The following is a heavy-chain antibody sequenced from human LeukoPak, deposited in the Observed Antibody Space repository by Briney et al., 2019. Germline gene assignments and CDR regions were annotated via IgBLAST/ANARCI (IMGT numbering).Heavy chain of an antibody. CDR3: AKDIGRHYYGLGTEGGNFDF. Sequence: GGSLRLSCAASGFTFSSYGMHWVRQAPGKGLEWVAVISYDGSKKYYADSVKGRFTISRDNAKNSLYLQMNSLRAEDTALYYCAKDIGRHYYGLGTEGGNFDFWGQGTLVTVSS. V-gene: IGHV3-30*18. CDR1: GFTFSSYG. J-gene: IGHJ4*02. D-gene: IGHD3-10*01. CDR2: ISYDGSKK.